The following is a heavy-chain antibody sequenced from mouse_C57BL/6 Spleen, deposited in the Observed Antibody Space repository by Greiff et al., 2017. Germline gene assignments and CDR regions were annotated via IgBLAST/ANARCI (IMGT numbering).Heavy chain of an antibody. CDR3: ARKAYSSYYYAMDY. Sequence: QVQLKESGAELMKPGASVKLSCKATGYTFTGYWIEWVKQRPGHGLEWIGEILPGSGSTNYNEKFKSKATLTVDTSSGTAYMQLSSLTSEDSAVYYCARKAYSSYYYAMDYWGQGTSVTVSS. D-gene: IGHD1-1*01. CDR1: GYTFTGYW. CDR2: ILPGSGST. V-gene: IGHV1-9*01. J-gene: IGHJ4*01.